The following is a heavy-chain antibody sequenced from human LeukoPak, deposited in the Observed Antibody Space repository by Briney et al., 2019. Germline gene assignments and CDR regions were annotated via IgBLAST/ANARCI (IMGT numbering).Heavy chain of an antibody. CDR1: GFTFSSYW. V-gene: IGHV3-7*01. CDR2: IKQDGSEK. D-gene: IGHD3-3*01. CDR3: ARDLSGNYDFWSGYYFDY. J-gene: IGHJ4*02. Sequence: GGSLRLSCAASGFTFSSYWMSWVRQAPGKGLEWVANIKQDGSEKYYVDSVKGRFTISRDNAKNSLYLQMNSLRAEDMAVYYCARDLSGNYDFWSGYYFDYWGQGTLVTVSS.